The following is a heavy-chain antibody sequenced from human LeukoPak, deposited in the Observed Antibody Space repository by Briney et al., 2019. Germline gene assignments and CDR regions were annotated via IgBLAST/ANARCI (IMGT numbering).Heavy chain of an antibody. D-gene: IGHD4-17*01. Sequence: SETLSLTCTVSGGSIGSYYWSWIRQPPGKGLEWIGYIYYSGSTNYNPSLKSRVTISVDTSKNQFSLKLSSVTAADTAVYYCARARDDYGDSWGFDYWGQGTLVTVSS. CDR3: ARARDDYGDSWGFDY. CDR1: GGSIGSYY. J-gene: IGHJ4*02. V-gene: IGHV4-59*01. CDR2: IYYSGST.